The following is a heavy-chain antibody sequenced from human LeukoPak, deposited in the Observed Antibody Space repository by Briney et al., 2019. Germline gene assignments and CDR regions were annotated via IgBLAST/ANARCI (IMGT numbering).Heavy chain of an antibody. CDR1: GFTFSSYA. Sequence: PGGSLRLSCAASGFTFSSYAMNWVRQAPGKGLEWVSYISTTSSTIYYADSVKGRFTMSRDNAKNSLYLQMDSLRDEDTAVYYCARGKEKWLDHFDYWGQGSLVTVPS. D-gene: IGHD6-19*01. CDR2: ISTTSSTI. J-gene: IGHJ4*02. CDR3: ARGKEKWLDHFDY. V-gene: IGHV3-48*02.